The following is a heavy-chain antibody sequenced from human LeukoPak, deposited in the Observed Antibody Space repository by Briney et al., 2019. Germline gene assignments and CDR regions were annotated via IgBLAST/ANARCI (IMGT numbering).Heavy chain of an antibody. Sequence: PSETLSLTCTVSGGSISSSSNCWGWIRQPPGKGLEWIGSIYFSGSTNYNPSLKSRVTISVDTSKNQFSLNLSSVTAADTAVYYCAREGYSGDHKSAFDYWGQGTLVTVSS. CDR2: IYFSGST. V-gene: IGHV4-39*02. D-gene: IGHD4-17*01. CDR1: GGSISSSSNC. J-gene: IGHJ4*02. CDR3: AREGYSGDHKSAFDY.